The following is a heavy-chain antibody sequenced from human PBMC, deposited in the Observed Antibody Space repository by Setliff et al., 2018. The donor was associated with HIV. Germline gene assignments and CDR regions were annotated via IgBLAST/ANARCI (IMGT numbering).Heavy chain of an antibody. V-gene: IGHV4-34*01. CDR2: INHSGST. D-gene: IGHD5-18*01. CDR3: AREWSYGAFDTFDV. CDR1: GGSFSAYY. J-gene: IGHJ3*01. Sequence: PSETLSLTCAVYGGSFSAYYWSWIRQPPGKGLEWIGEINHSGSTNYNPSPKTRVTIMVDTSKNQFSLKLGSVTAADTAVYYCAREWSYGAFDTFDVWGQGTMVTVSS.